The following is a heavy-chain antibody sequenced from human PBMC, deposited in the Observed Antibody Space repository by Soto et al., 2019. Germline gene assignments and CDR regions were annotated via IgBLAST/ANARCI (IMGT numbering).Heavy chain of an antibody. CDR3: ARGDGYNTFDY. V-gene: IGHV3-74*01. Sequence: EVQLVESGGGLVQPGGSLRLSCAASGFTFSSYWMHWVRRSPGKGLVWVSRINRDGSTTFYADSVKGRFTVSRDNVKNTMYVQMNSLRAEDTAVYYCARGDGYNTFDYWGQGTLVTVSS. D-gene: IGHD5-12*01. J-gene: IGHJ4*02. CDR2: INRDGSTT. CDR1: GFTFSSYW.